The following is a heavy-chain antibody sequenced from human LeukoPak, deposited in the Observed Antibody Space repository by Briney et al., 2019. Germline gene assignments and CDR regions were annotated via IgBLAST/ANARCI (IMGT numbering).Heavy chain of an antibody. CDR3: VRHISTNTGYFDS. CDR2: VYYDGTS. V-gene: IGHV4-39*01. Sequence: PSETLSLTCTVSGGSINSHSYYWGWIRQPPGKGLEWIGSVYYDGTSYSSPSLTSRAAVFVDTSRDELSLDLSFVTAADTAVYYCVRHISTNTGYFDSCGQGTLVSVSS. J-gene: IGHJ4*02. D-gene: IGHD5-24*01. CDR1: GGSINSHSYY.